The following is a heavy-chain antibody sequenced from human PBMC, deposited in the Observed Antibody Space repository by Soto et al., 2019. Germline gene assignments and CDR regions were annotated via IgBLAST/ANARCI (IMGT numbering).Heavy chain of an antibody. D-gene: IGHD4-17*01. CDR1: GGSFSGYY. CDR3: ARGGYGDYLFDY. CDR2: INRSGST. V-gene: IGHV4-34*01. J-gene: IGHJ4*02. Sequence: QVQLPQWGAGLLKPSETLSLTCAVYGGSFSGYYWSWIRQPPGQGLGWIGEINRSGSTNYNPSLKSRVTISVDTSKNQFSLKLSSVTAADTAVYYCARGGYGDYLFDYWGQGTLVTVSS.